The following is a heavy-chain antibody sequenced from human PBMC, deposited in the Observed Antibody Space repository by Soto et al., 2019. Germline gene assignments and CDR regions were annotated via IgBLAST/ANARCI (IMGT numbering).Heavy chain of an antibody. CDR2: ISGSGGST. CDR1: GFTFSNYA. J-gene: IGHJ4*02. CDR3: AKSYYYGSGSHLLADY. V-gene: IGHV3-23*01. Sequence: PGGSLRLSCAASGFTFSNYALNWVRQAPGKGLEWVSTISGSGGSTYYADSVKGRFTVSRDNSKNTLYLQVNSLRPEDTAVYYCAKSYYYGSGSHLLADYWGQGTLVTVSS. D-gene: IGHD3-10*01.